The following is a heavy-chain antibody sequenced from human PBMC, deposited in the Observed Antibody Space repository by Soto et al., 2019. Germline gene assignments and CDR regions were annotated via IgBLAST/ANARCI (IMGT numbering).Heavy chain of an antibody. CDR3: AKDLGYDYVWGSYRYGMDV. D-gene: IGHD3-16*02. J-gene: IGHJ6*02. Sequence: EVQLLESGGGLVQPGGSLRLSCAASGFTFSSYAMSWVRQAPGKGLEWVSAFSGSGGSTYYADSVKGRFTISRDNSKNTLYLQMNSLRAEDTAVYYCAKDLGYDYVWGSYRYGMDVWGQGTTVTVSS. CDR1: GFTFSSYA. CDR2: FSGSGGST. V-gene: IGHV3-23*01.